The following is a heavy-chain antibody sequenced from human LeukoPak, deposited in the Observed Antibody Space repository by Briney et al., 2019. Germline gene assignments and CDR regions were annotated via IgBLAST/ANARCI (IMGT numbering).Heavy chain of an antibody. D-gene: IGHD4-23*01. CDR1: GFTFSDYY. CDR3: ARDDMTTVVTLFDY. V-gene: IGHV3-7*01. J-gene: IGHJ4*02. CDR2: IKQDGSEK. Sequence: GGSLRLSCAASGFTFSDYYMSWIRQAPGKGLEWVANIKQDGSEKYYVDSVKGRLTISRDNAKNSLYLQMNSLRAEDTAVYYCARDDMTTVVTLFDYWGQGTLVTVSS.